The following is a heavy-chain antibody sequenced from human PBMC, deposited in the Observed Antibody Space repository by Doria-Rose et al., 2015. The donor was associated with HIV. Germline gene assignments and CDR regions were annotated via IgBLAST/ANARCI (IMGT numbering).Heavy chain of an antibody. J-gene: IGHJ6*02. D-gene: IGHD5-12*01. CDR3: ARDEFRGYDIHDGLDV. Sequence: VSVILYDGGNQHYADSVKGRFTISRDNSKNTVYLQMDTLRPEDTAVYFCARDEFRGYDIHDGLDVWGQGTTVTVSS. CDR2: ILYDGGNQ. V-gene: IGHV3-30*01.